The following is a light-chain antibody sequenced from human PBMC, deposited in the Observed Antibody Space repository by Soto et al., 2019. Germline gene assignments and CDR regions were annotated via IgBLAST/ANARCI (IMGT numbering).Light chain of an antibody. Sequence: QSALTQPASVSGSPGQSITLSCTGSSSDVGDYDFVSWYQQHPGKAPKLIIYEVSDRPSGVSNRFSGSKSGNTASLTISGLQAEDDVHYYCSSFTSTSTLVVFGGGTKVTVL. V-gene: IGLV2-14*01. CDR2: EVS. CDR3: SSFTSTSTLVV. J-gene: IGLJ2*01. CDR1: SSDVGDYDF.